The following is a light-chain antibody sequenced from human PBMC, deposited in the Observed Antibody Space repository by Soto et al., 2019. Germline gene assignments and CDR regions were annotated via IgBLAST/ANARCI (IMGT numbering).Light chain of an antibody. CDR2: TLS. V-gene: IGKV2-40*01. J-gene: IGKJ4*01. Sequence: IVMTQTPLSLPVTPGEPASISCRSSQSLLDSDDGNTYLDWYLQKPGQSPQLLIYTLSYRAYGVPDRFSGRWSATDFTLKISRVEAEDVGVYYCMQRIEFPLTFGGGTKVEI. CDR3: MQRIEFPLT. CDR1: QSLLDSDDGNTY.